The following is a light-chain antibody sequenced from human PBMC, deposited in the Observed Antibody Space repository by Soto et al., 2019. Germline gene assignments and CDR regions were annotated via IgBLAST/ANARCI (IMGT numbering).Light chain of an antibody. V-gene: IGKV1-9*01. Sequence: DIQLTQSPSLLSASVGDRVTITCRASQGISTYLAWYQQTSGKAPKLLISAASTLQRGVPSRFSGSGSGTQFTLTISSLQPEYFATYYCQQLNAYPLTFGGGTRVEIK. CDR1: QGISTY. CDR3: QQLNAYPLT. CDR2: AAS. J-gene: IGKJ4*01.